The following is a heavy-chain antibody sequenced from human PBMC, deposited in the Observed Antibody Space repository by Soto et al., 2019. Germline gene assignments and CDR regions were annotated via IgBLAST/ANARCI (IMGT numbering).Heavy chain of an antibody. J-gene: IGHJ4*02. CDR2: IYYSGST. V-gene: IGHV4-39*01. CDR3: ARFLQWLVPDFSTRHIDY. CDR1: GGSISSSSYY. D-gene: IGHD6-19*01. Sequence: SETLSLTCTVSGGSISSSSYYWGWIRQPPGKGLEWIGSIYYSGSTYYNPSLKSRVTISVDTSKNQFSLKLSSVTAADTAVYYCARFLQWLVPDFSTRHIDYWGQGTLVTVSS.